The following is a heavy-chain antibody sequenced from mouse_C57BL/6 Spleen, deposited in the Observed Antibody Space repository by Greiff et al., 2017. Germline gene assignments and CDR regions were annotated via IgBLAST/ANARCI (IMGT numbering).Heavy chain of an antibody. CDR1: GFTFSSYA. CDR3: ARRTWYYFDY. V-gene: IGHV5-4*03. CDR2: ISDGGSYT. Sequence: EVNVVESGGGLVKPGGSLKLSCAASGFTFSSYAMSWVRQTPEKRLEWVATISDGGSYTYYPDNVKGRFTISRDNAKNNLYLQMSHLKSEDTAMYYCARRTWYYFDYWGQGTTLTVSS. J-gene: IGHJ2*01.